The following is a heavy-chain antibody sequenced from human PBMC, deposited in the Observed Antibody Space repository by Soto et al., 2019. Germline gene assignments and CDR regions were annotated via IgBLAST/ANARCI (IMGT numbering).Heavy chain of an antibody. V-gene: IGHV4-34*01. CDR2: INHSGST. D-gene: IGHD6-13*01. CDR1: GWSFSGYY. CDR3: ARNSRLHYYYYYGMDV. Sequence: SGTLSLTCAVYGWSFSGYYWSWIRQPPWKGLEWIGEINHSGSTNYNPSLKSRVTISVDTSKNQFSLKLSSVTAADTAVYYCARNSRLHYYYYYGMDVWGQGTTVTVSS. J-gene: IGHJ6*02.